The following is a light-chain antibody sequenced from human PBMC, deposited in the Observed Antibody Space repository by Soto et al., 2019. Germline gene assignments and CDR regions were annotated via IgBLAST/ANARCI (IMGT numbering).Light chain of an antibody. CDR2: GTS. CDR1: QSVSSKY. Sequence: EIVLTQSPGTLAFSPGERATPSCRASQSVSSKYLAWYQQKPGQAPRVLIYGTSIRASGVPERFSGGGSGTDFTLTITRLEPEDFAVYYCQQYGSSLFTFGPGTKVDIK. V-gene: IGKV3-20*01. CDR3: QQYGSSLFT. J-gene: IGKJ3*01.